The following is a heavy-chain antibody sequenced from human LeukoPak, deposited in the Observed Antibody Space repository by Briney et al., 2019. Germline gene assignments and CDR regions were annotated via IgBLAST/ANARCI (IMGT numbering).Heavy chain of an antibody. CDR2: IYYSGNT. J-gene: IGHJ4*02. CDR3: ATEYAYGSGSYYT. Sequence: SETLSLTCTFSGGSIRSYYWNWIRQPPGKGLEWIGYIYYSGNTNYNPSLKSRVTISVDTSKNQFSLKLSSVTAADTAVYYCATEYAYGSGSYYTWGQGTLVTVSS. D-gene: IGHD3-10*01. V-gene: IGHV4-59*01. CDR1: GGSIRSYY.